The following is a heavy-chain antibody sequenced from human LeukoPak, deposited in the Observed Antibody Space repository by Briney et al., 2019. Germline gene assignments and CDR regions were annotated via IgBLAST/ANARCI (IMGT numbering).Heavy chain of an antibody. CDR1: GFYFNNND. V-gene: IGHV3-23*01. CDR3: AKPRDQRYYFDY. J-gene: IGHJ4*02. CDR2: IRGSGGRT. Sequence: GGSLRLSCAASGFYFNNNDMSWVRQAPGKGLEWVSSIRGSGGRTYYADSVKGRFTISRDNSENTVFLQMNSLRAEDTAVYYCAKPRDQRYYFDYWGQGTLVTVSS. D-gene: IGHD2-2*01.